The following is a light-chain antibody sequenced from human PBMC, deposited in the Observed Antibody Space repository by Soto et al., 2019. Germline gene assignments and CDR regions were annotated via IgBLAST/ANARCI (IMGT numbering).Light chain of an antibody. CDR2: GAS. V-gene: IGKV3-20*01. CDR1: QSVSSDF. J-gene: IGKJ3*01. Sequence: EIVLTQSPDTLSLSPGEGATLSCRASQSVSSDFLVWYQQKPGQAPRLLIYGASRRATGIPDRFSGSGSGTDFILTISRLEPEDFAVYFCQHYDNTPPSVTFGPGDQGGYQ. CDR3: QHYDNTPPSVT.